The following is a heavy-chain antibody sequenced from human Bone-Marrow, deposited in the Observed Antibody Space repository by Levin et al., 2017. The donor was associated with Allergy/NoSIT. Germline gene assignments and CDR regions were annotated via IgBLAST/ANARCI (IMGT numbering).Heavy chain of an antibody. CDR2: MHHSGAT. Sequence: SETLSLTCGVSGGSFNSYYWSWVRQAPGKGLEWIAYMHHSGATYYNPSLQSRVSVSIDTSRNQFSLILMSLPAADTAVYFCARVDVAAAGLYEHWGTGTLVTVS. CDR3: ARVDVAAAGLYEH. V-gene: IGHV4-59*01. CDR1: GGSFNSYY. D-gene: IGHD6-13*01. J-gene: IGHJ4*02.